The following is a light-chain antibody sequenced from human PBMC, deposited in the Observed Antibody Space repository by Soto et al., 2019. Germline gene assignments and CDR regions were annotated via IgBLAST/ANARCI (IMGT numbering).Light chain of an antibody. J-gene: IGKJ4*01. V-gene: IGKV1-5*03. CDR1: QSISSW. CDR2: KAS. CDR3: QQYNSYPT. Sequence: DIQMTQSPSTLSASVGDRVTITCRASQSISSWLAWYQQKPGKAPKLLIYKASSLESGVPSRFSRSGSGTEFTLTISNLQPDDFATYYCQQYNSYPTFGGGTKVEIK.